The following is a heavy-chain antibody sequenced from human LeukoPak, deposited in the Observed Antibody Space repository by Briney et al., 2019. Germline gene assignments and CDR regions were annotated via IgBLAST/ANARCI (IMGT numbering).Heavy chain of an antibody. CDR2: ISGSGGST. CDR3: ASSTYYYDSSGYYHPEYFQH. Sequence: PGGSLRLSCAASGFTFSSYAMSWVRQAPCKGLEGVSAISGSGGSTYYADSVKGRFTISRDNSKNTLYLQMNSLRAEDTAVYYCASSTYYYDSSGYYHPEYFQHWGQGTLVTVSS. V-gene: IGHV3-23*01. CDR1: GFTFSSYA. J-gene: IGHJ1*01. D-gene: IGHD3-22*01.